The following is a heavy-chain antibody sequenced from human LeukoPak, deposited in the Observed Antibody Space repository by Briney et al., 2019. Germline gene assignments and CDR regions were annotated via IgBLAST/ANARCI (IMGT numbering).Heavy chain of an antibody. CDR3: AREGAVPYCSGGSCYEDC. J-gene: IGHJ4*02. Sequence: GGSLRLSCAASGFTFSSYGMYWVRQAPGKGLEWVAVISYDGSYKYYADSVKGRFTISRDNSKNTLYVQMNSLRVEDTALYHCAREGAVPYCSGGSCYEDCWGQGTLVTVSS. CDR1: GFTFSSYG. CDR2: ISYDGSYK. D-gene: IGHD2-15*01. V-gene: IGHV3-30*03.